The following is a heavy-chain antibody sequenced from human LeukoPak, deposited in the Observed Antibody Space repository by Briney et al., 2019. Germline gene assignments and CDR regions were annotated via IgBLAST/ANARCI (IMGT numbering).Heavy chain of an antibody. CDR2: ISSSGSYI. CDR3: ARRRDSGSLQHFDY. D-gene: IGHD1-26*01. V-gene: IGHV3-21*04. J-gene: IGHJ4*02. CDR1: GFTFSNYI. Sequence: GGSLRLSRAASGFTFSNYIMNWVRQAPGKGLEWVSSISSSGSYIYYADSVKGRFTISRDNAKNSLYLQMNSLRAEDTAVYYCARRRDSGSLQHFDYWGQGTLVTVSS.